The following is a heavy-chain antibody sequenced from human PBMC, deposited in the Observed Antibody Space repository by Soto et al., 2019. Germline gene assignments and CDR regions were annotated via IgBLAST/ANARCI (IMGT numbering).Heavy chain of an antibody. J-gene: IGHJ6*03. V-gene: IGHV4-34*01. CDR2: INHSGST. D-gene: IGHD6-13*01. CDR1: GGSFSGYY. Sequence: SETLSLTCAVYGGSFSGYYWSWIRQPPGKGLEWIGEINHSGSTNYNPSLKSRVTISVDTSKNQFSLKLSSVTAADTAVYYCARGGGIAAAGGYYYYYYMDVWGKGTTVTVSS. CDR3: ARGGGIAAAGGYYYYYYMDV.